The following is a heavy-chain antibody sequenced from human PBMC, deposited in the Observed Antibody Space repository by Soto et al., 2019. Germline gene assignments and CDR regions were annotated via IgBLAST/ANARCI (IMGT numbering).Heavy chain of an antibody. Sequence: GGSLRLSCAASGFTFSSYEMNWVRQAPGKGLEWVSYISSSGSTIYYADSVKGRFTISRDNDKNSLYLQMNSLRAGDRAVYYCAREPPRYSYGCYFDYWGQGTRVTVSS. CDR3: AREPPRYSYGCYFDY. CDR2: ISSSGSTI. J-gene: IGHJ4*02. V-gene: IGHV3-48*03. D-gene: IGHD5-18*01. CDR1: GFTFSSYE.